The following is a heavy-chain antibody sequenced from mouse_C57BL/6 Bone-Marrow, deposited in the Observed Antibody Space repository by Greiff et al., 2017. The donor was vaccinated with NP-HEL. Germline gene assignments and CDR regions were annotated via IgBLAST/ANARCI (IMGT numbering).Heavy chain of an antibody. CDR2: IYPRSGNT. D-gene: IGHD2-5*01. CDR3: ARQGTYSKSPRFAY. J-gene: IGHJ3*01. V-gene: IGHV1-81*01. CDR1: GYTFTSYG. Sequence: LVESGAELARPGASVKLSCKASGYTFTSYGISWVKQRTGQGLEWIGEIYPRSGNTYYNEKFKGKATLTADKSSSTAYMELRSLTSEDSAVYFCARQGTYSKSPRFAYWGQGTLVTVSA.